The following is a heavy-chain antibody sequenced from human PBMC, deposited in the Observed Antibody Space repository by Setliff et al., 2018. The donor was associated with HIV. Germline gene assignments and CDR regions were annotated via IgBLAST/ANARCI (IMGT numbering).Heavy chain of an antibody. CDR2: IYYSGSA. CDR3: ARHPALGWWIYDAFDI. Sequence: SETLSLTCAVSGGSIRDSKYFWGWIRQSPGKGLEWIGSIYYSGSAYYSPSLKSRVTISVDTSKNHFSLKLNSVTAADTAVFYCARHPALGWWIYDAFDIWGPGRMVTVSS. CDR1: GGSIRDSKYF. D-gene: IGHD2-8*02. V-gene: IGHV4-39*01. J-gene: IGHJ3*02.